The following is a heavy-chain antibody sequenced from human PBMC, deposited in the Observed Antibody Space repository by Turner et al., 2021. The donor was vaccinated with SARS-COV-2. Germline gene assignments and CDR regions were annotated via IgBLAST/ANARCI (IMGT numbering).Heavy chain of an antibody. V-gene: IGHV3-30*18. J-gene: IGHJ4*02. D-gene: IGHD4-4*01. CDR1: GFTFSSYG. Sequence: QVQLVESGGGVVQPGRSLRLSCAASGFTFSSYGVHWVLQAPCKGLEWVAVTSYDGSNKYYADSVKGRFTISRDNSKNTLYLQMNSLRAEDTAVYYCAKQQGLYSNPMYYFDYWGQGTLVTVSS. CDR3: AKQQGLYSNPMYYFDY. CDR2: TSYDGSNK.